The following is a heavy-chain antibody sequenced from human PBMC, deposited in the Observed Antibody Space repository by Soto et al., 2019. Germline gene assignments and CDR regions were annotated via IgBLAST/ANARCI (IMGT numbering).Heavy chain of an antibody. D-gene: IGHD3-10*02. V-gene: IGHV1-69*01. CDR3: AGGGGPYVGFNEF. CDR1: GGLFSSFA. J-gene: IGHJ4*02. CDR2: IIPVFGTT. Sequence: QEQLVQSGAEVKKPGSSVKVSCKDSGGLFSSFAISWVRQAPGQGLEWMGGIIPVFGTTNYAQKFQGRVTITADESTNTADMGLSSLSSDDTAMYYCAGGGGPYVGFNEFWGQGPQVTVSS.